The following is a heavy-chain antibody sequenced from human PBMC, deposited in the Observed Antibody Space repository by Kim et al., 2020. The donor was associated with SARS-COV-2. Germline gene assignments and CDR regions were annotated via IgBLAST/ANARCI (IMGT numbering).Heavy chain of an antibody. CDR3: ARDLSSSWYGDLDS. Sequence: GGSLRLSCAASGFTFNSYAMHWVRQAPGKGLEWVAVISYDGINKYYADSVKGRFTISRDNSKNTLYLQMNSLRAEDTAVYYCARDLSSSWYGDLDSGGQGTLVTVSS. J-gene: IGHJ4*02. V-gene: IGHV3-30-3*01. CDR2: ISYDGINK. CDR1: GFTFNSYA. D-gene: IGHD6-13*01.